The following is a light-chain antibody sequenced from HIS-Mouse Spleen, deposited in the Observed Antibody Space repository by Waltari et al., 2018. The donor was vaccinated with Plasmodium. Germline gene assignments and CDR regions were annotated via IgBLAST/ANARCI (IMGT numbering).Light chain of an antibody. J-gene: IGLJ3*02. CDR1: SRDVGSYNL. CDR3: CSYAGSSTNWV. Sequence: QSALTQPASVSGSPGQSITIPCTGTSRDVGSYNLVPLYQQHPGKAPKLMIYEGSKRPSGVSNRFSGSKSGNTASLTISGLQAEDEADYYCCSYAGSSTNWVFGGGTKLTVL. V-gene: IGLV2-23*01. CDR2: EGS.